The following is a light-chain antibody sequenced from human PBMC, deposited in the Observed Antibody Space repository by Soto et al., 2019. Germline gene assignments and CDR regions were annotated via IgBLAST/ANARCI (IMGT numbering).Light chain of an antibody. V-gene: IGLV3-1*01. Sequence: SYELTQPPSVSVSPGQTASITCSGDKLGDRYACWYQQKPGQSPVLLIYQDRKRPSGIPERFSGSNSGNTATLTISGTQAMDEADYYCQAWDSRTVVFGGGTKVTVL. CDR3: QAWDSRTVV. CDR2: QDR. CDR1: KLGDRY. J-gene: IGLJ2*01.